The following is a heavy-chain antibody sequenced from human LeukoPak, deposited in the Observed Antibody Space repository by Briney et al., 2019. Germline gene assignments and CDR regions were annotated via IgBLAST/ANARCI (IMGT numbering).Heavy chain of an antibody. CDR3: ARESSISASYPFDY. J-gene: IGHJ4*02. CDR2: IYSSGST. Sequence: SETLSLTCIVSGGSINSYHWSWIRQPAGKGLEWIGHIYSSGSTNYNPPLKSRVTMSVDTSKSQFSLKLSSVTAADTAVYYCARESSISASYPFDYWGQGTLVTVSS. V-gene: IGHV4-4*07. D-gene: IGHD1-26*01. CDR1: GGSINSYH.